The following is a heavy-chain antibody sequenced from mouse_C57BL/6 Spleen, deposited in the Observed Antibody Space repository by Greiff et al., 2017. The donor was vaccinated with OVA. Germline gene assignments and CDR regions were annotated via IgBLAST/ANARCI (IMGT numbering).Heavy chain of an antibody. Sequence: QVQLQQSGAELARPGASVKLSCKASGYTFTSYGISWVKQRPGQGLEWIGDIYPGSGSTNYNEKFKSKATLTVDTSSSTAYMQLSSLTSEDSAVYYCARDYGSSYRYFDVWGTGTTVTVSS. CDR3: ARDYGSSYRYFDV. CDR1: GYTFTSYG. V-gene: IGHV1-55*01. CDR2: IYPGSGST. D-gene: IGHD1-1*01. J-gene: IGHJ1*03.